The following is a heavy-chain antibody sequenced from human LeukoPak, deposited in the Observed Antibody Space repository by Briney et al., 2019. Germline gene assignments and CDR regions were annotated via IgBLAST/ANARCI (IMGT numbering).Heavy chain of an antibody. CDR2: IIPIFGTA. J-gene: IGHJ5*02. CDR1: GGTFSSYA. Sequence: SSVKVSCKASGGTFSSYAISWVRQAPGQGLEWMGRIIPIFGTANYAQKLQGRVTITTDESTSTAYMELSGLRSEDTAVYYCASSPMITFGGVIVPNWFDPWGQGTLVTVSS. CDR3: ASSPMITFGGVIVPNWFDP. V-gene: IGHV1-69*05. D-gene: IGHD3-16*02.